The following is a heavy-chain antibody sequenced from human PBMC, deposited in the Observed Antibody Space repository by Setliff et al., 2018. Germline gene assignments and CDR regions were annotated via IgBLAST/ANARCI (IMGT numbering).Heavy chain of an antibody. V-gene: IGHV1-2*02. CDR1: GFTFTDYL. CDR2: INLNTGNI. CDR3: ARGPPGYYYYMNV. Sequence: ASVKVSCKASGFTFTDYLMNWMRQAPEQGLEWMGRINLNTGNIFYAQEFQGRVTLTRDTSINTAYMELSRLTCDDTAVYYCARGPPGYYYYMNVWGQGTTVTVSS. J-gene: IGHJ6*03.